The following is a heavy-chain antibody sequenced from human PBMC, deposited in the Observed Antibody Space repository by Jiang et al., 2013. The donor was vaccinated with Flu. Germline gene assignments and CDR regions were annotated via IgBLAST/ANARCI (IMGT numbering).Heavy chain of an antibody. CDR2: IYYSGST. Sequence: LLKPSETLSLTCTVSGGSISSYYWSWIRQPPGKGLEWIGYIYYSGSTNYNPSLKSRVTISVDTSKNQFSLKLSSVTAADTAVYYCARGLYSYGPIDYWGQGTLVTVSS. J-gene: IGHJ4*02. CDR1: GGSISSYY. CDR3: ARGLYSYGPIDY. D-gene: IGHD5-18*01. V-gene: IGHV4-59*01.